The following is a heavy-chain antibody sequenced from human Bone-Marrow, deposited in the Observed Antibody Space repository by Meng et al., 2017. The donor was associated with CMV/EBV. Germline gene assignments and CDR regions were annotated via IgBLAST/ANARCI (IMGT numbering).Heavy chain of an antibody. V-gene: IGHV3-48*03. D-gene: IGHD2-2*01. J-gene: IGHJ6*02. CDR1: GFTFSSYE. Sequence: GGSLRLSCAASGFTFSSYEMNWVRQAPGKGLEWVSYISSSGSTIYYADSVKGRFTISRDNAKNSLYLQMNSLRAEDTAVYYCAGGIYCSSTSCYPYYYGMDVWGQGTTVTVSS. CDR2: ISSSGSTI. CDR3: AGGIYCSSTSCYPYYYGMDV.